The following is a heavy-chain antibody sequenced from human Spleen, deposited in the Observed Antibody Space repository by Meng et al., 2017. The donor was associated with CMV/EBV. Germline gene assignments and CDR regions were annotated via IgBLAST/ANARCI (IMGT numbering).Heavy chain of an antibody. CDR3: ARESGGYSQGNNSGYYRSGMDV. J-gene: IGHJ6*02. CDR1: GFTFSNYW. D-gene: IGHD5-18*01. CDR2: IKQDGSEK. V-gene: IGHV3-7*01. Sequence: GESLKISCAASGFTFSNYWMSWVRQAPGKGLEWVASIKQDGSEKTYVDSVKGRFTISRDNAKNSLDLQMNSLRVEDTAVYYCARESGGYSQGNNSGYYRSGMDVWGQGTTVTVSS.